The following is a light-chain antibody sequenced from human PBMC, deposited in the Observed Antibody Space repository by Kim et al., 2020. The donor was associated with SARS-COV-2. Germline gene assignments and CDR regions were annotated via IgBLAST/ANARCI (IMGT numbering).Light chain of an antibody. V-gene: IGKV3-20*01. CDR2: DAS. Sequence: EIVLTQSPGTLSLSPGERATLSCRASQTVTRSDVAWYQRKPGQTPRLLIYDASIRAAGIPDRFSGSGSRTDFTLSISGPQPEGFAVYCCQGYGTSPRTFGGGGKVGI. J-gene: IGKJ4*01. CDR3: QGYGTSPRT. CDR1: QTVTRSD.